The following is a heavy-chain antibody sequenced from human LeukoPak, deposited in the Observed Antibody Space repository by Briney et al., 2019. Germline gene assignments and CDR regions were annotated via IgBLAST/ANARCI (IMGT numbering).Heavy chain of an antibody. Sequence: ASETLSLTCTVSGGSIINYYWSWIRQSPGKGLEWIGYTHYSGSTKYNPSLKSRVTISVDTSKNQFSLNLNSVTAADTAVYYCAKSVATISKGMDVWGHGTTVTVSS. V-gene: IGHV4-59*01. D-gene: IGHD5-12*01. CDR1: GGSIINYY. CDR3: AKSVATISKGMDV. J-gene: IGHJ6*02. CDR2: THYSGST.